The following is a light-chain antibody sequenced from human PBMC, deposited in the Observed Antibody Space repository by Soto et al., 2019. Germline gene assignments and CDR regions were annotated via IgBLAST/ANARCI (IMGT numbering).Light chain of an antibody. J-gene: IGKJ3*01. CDR1: QSVSSN. CDR3: QQYNNWPFT. Sequence: DIVFKHSPRTLALSPGERATLSPSAGQSVSSNLAWYQQKPGQAPRLLIYGASTRATGIPARFSGSGSGTEFTLTISSLQSEDFAAYHCQQYNNWPFTFGPGT. CDR2: GAS. V-gene: IGKV3-15*01.